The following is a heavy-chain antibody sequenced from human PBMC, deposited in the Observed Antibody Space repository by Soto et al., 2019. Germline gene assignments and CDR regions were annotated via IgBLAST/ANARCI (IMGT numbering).Heavy chain of an antibody. Sequence: QVQLQESGPGLLKPSETLSLTCTVSGGSISTYFWSWIRQPPGRGLEWIGYVYYTGSTNYNPSLKSRVTTSVDTSKNQFSLQLTSVTAADTAIYYCARARIAVAPIDYWGQGTLVTVSS. V-gene: IGHV4-59*01. CDR3: ARARIAVAPIDY. CDR1: GGSISTYF. CDR2: VYYTGST. J-gene: IGHJ4*02. D-gene: IGHD6-19*01.